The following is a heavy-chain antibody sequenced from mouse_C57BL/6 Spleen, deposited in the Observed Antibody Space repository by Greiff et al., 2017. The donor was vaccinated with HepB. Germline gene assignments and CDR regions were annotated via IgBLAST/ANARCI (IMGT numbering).Heavy chain of an antibody. D-gene: IGHD1-1*01. Sequence: QVQLQQPGAELVKPGASVKLSCKASGYTFTSYWMHWVKQRPGRGLEWIGRIDPTSGGTKYNEKFKSKATLTVDKPSSTAYMQLSSLTSEDSAVYDCARYDYYGSSFDYWGQGTTLTVSS. V-gene: IGHV1-72*01. CDR2: IDPTSGGT. CDR3: ARYDYYGSSFDY. CDR1: GYTFTSYW. J-gene: IGHJ2*01.